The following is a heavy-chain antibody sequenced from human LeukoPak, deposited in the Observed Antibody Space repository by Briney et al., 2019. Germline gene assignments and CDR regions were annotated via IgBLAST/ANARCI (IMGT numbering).Heavy chain of an antibody. D-gene: IGHD3-22*01. J-gene: IGHJ4*02. CDR1: GYTFTGYY. CDR2: INPNSGGT. CDR3: ARDLEYYYDSSGYYFLSY. V-gene: IGHV1-2*02. Sequence: ASVKVSCKASGYTFTGYYMHWVRQAPGQGLEWMGWINPNSGGTNYAQKFQGRVTMTRDTSISTAYMELSRLRSDDTAVYYCARDLEYYYDSSGYYFLSYWGRGTLVTVSS.